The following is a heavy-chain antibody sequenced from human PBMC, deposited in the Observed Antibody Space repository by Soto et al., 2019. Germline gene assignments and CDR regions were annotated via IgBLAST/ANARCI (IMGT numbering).Heavy chain of an antibody. CDR2: IYYSGIT. Sequence: SSETLSLTCTVSGGSISSGGYYWSWIRQHPGKGLEGIGYIYYSGITYYNPSLKSRVTISVDTSKNQSSLKLSSVPSADTAVYYCATFRFLEWSPVGPNWLDSWDPGTLITVSS. CDR1: GGSISSGGYY. CDR3: ATFRFLEWSPVGPNWLDS. J-gene: IGHJ5*01. D-gene: IGHD3-3*01. V-gene: IGHV4-31*03.